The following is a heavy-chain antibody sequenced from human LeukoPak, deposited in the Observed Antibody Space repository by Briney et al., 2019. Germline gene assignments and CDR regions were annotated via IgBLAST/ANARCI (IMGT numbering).Heavy chain of an antibody. Sequence: GGSLRLSCAASGFTFSSYGMHWVRQAPGKGLEWVALIWYDGRRQFYANSVKGRFTISRDDSSNTLFLQMNGLRAEDTAVYYCARLGSSWSSDYWGQGTLVTASS. CDR1: GFTFSSYG. CDR2: IWYDGRRQ. V-gene: IGHV3-33*01. CDR3: ARLGSSWSSDY. J-gene: IGHJ4*02. D-gene: IGHD6-13*01.